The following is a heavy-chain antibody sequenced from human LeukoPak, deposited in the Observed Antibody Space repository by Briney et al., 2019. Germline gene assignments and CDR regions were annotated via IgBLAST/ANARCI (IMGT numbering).Heavy chain of an antibody. D-gene: IGHD6-13*01. V-gene: IGHV4-4*02. CDR2: IYHSGST. CDR3: ASAEPRGIVWYPY. CDR1: GASISSINW. J-gene: IGHJ4*02. Sequence: SETLSLTCAVSGASISSINWWWSWVRQPPGKGLEWIGEIYHSGSTNYNPSLKSRVTMSVDKSKNQFSLKLSSVTAADTAVYYCASAEPRGIVWYPYWGQGTLVTVSS.